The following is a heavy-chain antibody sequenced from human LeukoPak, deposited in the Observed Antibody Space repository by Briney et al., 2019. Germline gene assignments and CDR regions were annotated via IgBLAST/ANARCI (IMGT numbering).Heavy chain of an antibody. CDR3: AELAGTGFDY. V-gene: IGHV1-69*04. J-gene: IGHJ4*02. D-gene: IGHD6-19*01. CDR1: GGTFSSYA. CDR2: IIPILGIA. Sequence: SVKVSCKASGGTFSSYAISWVRQAPGQGLEWMGRIIPILGIANYAQKFQGRVTITADKSTGTAYMELSSLRSEDTAVYYCAELAGTGFDYWGQGTLVTVSS.